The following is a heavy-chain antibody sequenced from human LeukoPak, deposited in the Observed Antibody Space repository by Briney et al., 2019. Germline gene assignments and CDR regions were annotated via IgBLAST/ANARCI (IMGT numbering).Heavy chain of an antibody. CDR3: AREMEVDTAMAFFAY. J-gene: IGHJ4*02. CDR2: TYYRRKWYN. Sequence: SRTLSLTCAISGDSVSSNSAAWNWIRQSPSRGLEWLGRTYYRRKWYNDYAVSVKSRININPDTSKNQFSLQLNSVTPEDTAVYYCAREMEVDTAMAFFAYWGQGTLVTVSS. V-gene: IGHV6-1*01. D-gene: IGHD5-18*01. CDR1: GDSVSSNSAA.